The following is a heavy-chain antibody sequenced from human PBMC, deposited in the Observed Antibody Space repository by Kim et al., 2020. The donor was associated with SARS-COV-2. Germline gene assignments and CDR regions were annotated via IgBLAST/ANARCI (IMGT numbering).Heavy chain of an antibody. D-gene: IGHD3-22*01. Sequence: GGSLRLSCAASGFTVSSNYMSWVRQAPGKGLEWVSVIYSGGSTYYADSVKGRFTISRDNSKNTLYLQMNSLRAEDTAVYYCARDPNYYDSSGYSGYWGQGTLVTVSS. CDR1: GFTVSSNY. CDR2: IYSGGST. CDR3: ARDPNYYDSSGYSGY. V-gene: IGHV3-66*01. J-gene: IGHJ4*02.